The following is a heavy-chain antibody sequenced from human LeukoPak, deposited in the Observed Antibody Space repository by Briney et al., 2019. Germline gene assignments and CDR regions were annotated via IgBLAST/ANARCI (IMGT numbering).Heavy chain of an antibody. CDR3: AELGVTMIGGV. D-gene: IGHD3-10*02. J-gene: IGHJ6*04. CDR1: GLTFSRYW. Sequence: GGSLRLSCAASGLTFSRYWMSWVRQAPGKGLEWVASIKQDGSEKYYVDSVKGRFTISRDNAKNSLYLQMNSLRAEDTAVYYCAELGVTMIGGVWGKGTTVTISS. V-gene: IGHV3-7*01. CDR2: IKQDGSEK.